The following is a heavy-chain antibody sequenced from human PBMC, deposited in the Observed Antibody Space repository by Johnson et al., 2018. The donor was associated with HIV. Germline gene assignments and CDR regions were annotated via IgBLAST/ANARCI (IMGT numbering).Heavy chain of an antibody. V-gene: IGHV3-30*04. D-gene: IGHD4-17*01. CDR3: ARSGHYELNAFDI. CDR1: GFIFSSFT. CDR2: ISYDGSNK. J-gene: IGHJ3*02. Sequence: QVQLVESGGGVVQPGRSLRLSCAASGFIFSSFTMHWVRQAPGKGLEWVAVISYDGSNKYYADSVKGRFTISRDNSKNTLYLQMNSLRAEDTAVYYCARSGHYELNAFDIWGQGTMVTVSS.